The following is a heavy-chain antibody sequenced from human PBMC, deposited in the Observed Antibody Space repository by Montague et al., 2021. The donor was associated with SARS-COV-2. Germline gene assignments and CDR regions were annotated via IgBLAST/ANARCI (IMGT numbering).Heavy chain of an antibody. CDR3: ARHRDNLGSLNWFAP. CDR1: AGAIRDTDYF. Sequence: SETLSLTCTVSAGAIRDTDYFWGWIRQPPGKGLEWIGSIYYSGTTYHNPSLKSRVTISVDTSKNQFSLKLSSVTAADTAVYFCARHRDNLGSLNWFAPWGQRTLVTVSS. CDR2: IYYSGTT. J-gene: IGHJ5*02. V-gene: IGHV4-39*01. D-gene: IGHD3-16*01.